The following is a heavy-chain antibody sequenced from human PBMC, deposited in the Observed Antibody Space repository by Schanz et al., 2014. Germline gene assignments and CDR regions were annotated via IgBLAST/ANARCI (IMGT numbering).Heavy chain of an antibody. J-gene: IGHJ4*02. D-gene: IGHD6-19*01. CDR2: IGTAGDT. Sequence: VQLEESGGGLVQPGGSLRLSCAASGFTFSSYDMHWVRQVTGKGLEWVSGIGTAGDTYYPDSVKGRFTISRENAQNSLFLQLNTLRAGDTAVYYCARVVGSGWHYFDLWGQGTLVTVSS. CDR1: GFTFSSYD. CDR3: ARVVGSGWHYFDL. V-gene: IGHV3-13*04.